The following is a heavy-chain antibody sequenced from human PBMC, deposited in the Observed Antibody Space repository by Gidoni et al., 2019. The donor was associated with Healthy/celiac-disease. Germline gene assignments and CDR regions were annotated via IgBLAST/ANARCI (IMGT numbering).Heavy chain of an antibody. CDR2: ISAYNGNT. CDR3: ARGPRYLGRLLWFGELGGHYYGMDV. Sequence: QVQLVQSGAEVKKPGASVKVSCKASGYTFTSYGISWVRQAPGQGLEWMGWISAYNGNTNYAQKLQGRVTMTTDTSTSTAYMELRSLRSDDTAVYYCARGPRYLGRLLWFGELGGHYYGMDVWGQGTTVTVSS. CDR1: GYTFTSYG. J-gene: IGHJ6*02. V-gene: IGHV1-18*01. D-gene: IGHD3-10*01.